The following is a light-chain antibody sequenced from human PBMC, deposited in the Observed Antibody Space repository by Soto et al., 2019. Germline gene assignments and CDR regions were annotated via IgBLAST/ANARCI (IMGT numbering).Light chain of an antibody. CDR3: QQYGSSPLT. V-gene: IGKV3-20*01. J-gene: IGKJ4*01. CDR1: QSVSSY. Sequence: EVVLTSSQAKLALSAGRGATLSCMASQSVSSYLAWYQQKPGQAPRLLIYDASNRATGIPARFSGSGSGTDFTLTISRLEPEDFATYYCQQYGSSPLTFGGGTKVDIK. CDR2: DAS.